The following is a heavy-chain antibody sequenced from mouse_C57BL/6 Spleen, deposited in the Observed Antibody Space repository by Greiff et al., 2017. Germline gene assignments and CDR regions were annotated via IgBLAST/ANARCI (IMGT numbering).Heavy chain of an antibody. CDR1: GFNIKDYY. Sequence: VQLQQSGAELVKPGASVKLSCTASGFNIKDYYMPWVKQRPEQGLEWIGRIDPEDGETKYAQKFQGQATITADTSSNTAYLQLSSLTSEDTAVYYCARIEYDYDDGDYWGQGTSVTVSS. D-gene: IGHD2-4*01. J-gene: IGHJ4*01. CDR3: ARIEYDYDDGDY. CDR2: IDPEDGET. V-gene: IGHV14-2*01.